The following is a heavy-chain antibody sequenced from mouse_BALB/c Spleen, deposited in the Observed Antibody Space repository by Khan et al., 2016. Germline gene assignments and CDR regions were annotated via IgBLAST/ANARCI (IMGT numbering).Heavy chain of an antibody. CDR2: IYPGTDNS. J-gene: IGHJ2*01. CDR3: AREEALYHFDH. D-gene: IGHD3-2*02. V-gene: IGHV1-76*01. Sequence: QVQLKQSGAELVRPGASVKLSCKTSGYIFTSYWIHWVKQRSGQGLEWIARIYPGTDNSYYNEKFKDKATLTADKSSSTAYMQLSSLKSEDSYVYFWAREEALYHFDHWCQGTTLTVSS. CDR1: GYIFTSYW.